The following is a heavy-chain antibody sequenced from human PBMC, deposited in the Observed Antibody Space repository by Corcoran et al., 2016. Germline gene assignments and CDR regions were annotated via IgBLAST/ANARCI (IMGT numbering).Heavy chain of an antibody. D-gene: IGHD2-8*01. J-gene: IGHJ3*02. CDR3: ARDLAYYDAFDI. CDR1: GFTFSSYS. Sequence: EVQLVESGGGLVKPGGSLRLSCAASGFTFSSYSMNWVRQAPGKGLEWVSSISSSSSYIYYADSVKGRFTISRDNAKNSLYLQMNSLRAEDTAVYYCARDLAYYDAFDIWCQGTMVTVSS. V-gene: IGHV3-21*01. CDR2: ISSSSSYI.